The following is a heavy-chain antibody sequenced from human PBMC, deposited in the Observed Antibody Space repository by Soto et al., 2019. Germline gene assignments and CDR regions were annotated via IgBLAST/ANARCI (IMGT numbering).Heavy chain of an antibody. D-gene: IGHD2-15*01. CDR2: TYYSGST. V-gene: IGHV4-61*01. Sequence: PSETLSLTCTASGGSVSSCSYYWTWIRQPPGKGLEWIGYTYYSGSTNYNPSLKSRVTISVDTSKNQFSLKLSSVTAAAQAVYYCAAILVVVAANNWLDPWGQGTLVTVSS. CDR3: AAILVVVAANNWLDP. J-gene: IGHJ5*02. CDR1: GGSVSSCSYY.